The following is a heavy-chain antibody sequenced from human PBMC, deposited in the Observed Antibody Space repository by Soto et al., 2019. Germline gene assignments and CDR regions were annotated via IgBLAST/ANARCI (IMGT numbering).Heavy chain of an antibody. Sequence: PXGSQSPFCAASGFAFRIYVLYWVRQAPGKGLYWVPLISYDGINKYYADSLNGRFTISRDNSKNTLYLQMNSLRAEDTAVYYCAKVAQGDHLISDYGVDVGGQGTTVTVSS. V-gene: IGHV3-30*18. D-gene: IGHD2-21*02. CDR2: ISYDGINK. CDR1: GFAFRIYV. CDR3: AKVAQGDHLISDYGVDV. J-gene: IGHJ6*02.